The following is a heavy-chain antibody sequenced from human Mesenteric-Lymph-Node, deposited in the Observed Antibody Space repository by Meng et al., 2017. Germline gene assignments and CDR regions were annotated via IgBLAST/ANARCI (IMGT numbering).Heavy chain of an antibody. J-gene: IGHJ4*02. Sequence: SETLSLTCTVSGASISSAGFYWSWIRQHPGKGPECIGFIYYSGITDYNPSLKSRLTISLDTSNNQFSLQLSSVTAADTAVYYCARGNGSYEPPSYWGQGALVTVSS. CDR3: ARGNGSYEPPSY. CDR1: GASISSAGFY. D-gene: IGHD1-1*01. V-gene: IGHV4-31*03. CDR2: IYYSGIT.